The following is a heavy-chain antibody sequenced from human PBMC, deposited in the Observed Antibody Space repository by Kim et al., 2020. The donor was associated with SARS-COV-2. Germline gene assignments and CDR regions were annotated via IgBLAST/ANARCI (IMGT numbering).Heavy chain of an antibody. Sequence: SETLSLTCAVYGGSFSDYNWSWIRQPPGKGLEWIGEINHSGRTSHSPSLKSRLTVSIDTSKSQFSLRLKSVTAADTAVYYCARGRAGVVPTPVLGLGPYYDYYAMDGWGQGTAVAVSS. CDR1: GGSFSDYN. J-gene: IGHJ6*02. CDR3: ARGRAGVVPTPVLGLGPYYDYYAMDG. CDR2: INHSGRT. D-gene: IGHD3-3*01. V-gene: IGHV4-34*01.